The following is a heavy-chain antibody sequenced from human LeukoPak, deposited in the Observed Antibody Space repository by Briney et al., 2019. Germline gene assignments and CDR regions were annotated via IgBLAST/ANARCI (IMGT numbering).Heavy chain of an antibody. V-gene: IGHV1-69*13. D-gene: IGHD6-13*01. CDR3: ARGGRLAAAGTSPFDY. J-gene: IGHJ4*02. CDR1: GGTFSSYA. CDR2: IIPIFGTA. Sequence: GASVKVSCKAPGGTFSSYAISWVRQAPGQGLEWMGGIIPIFGTANYAQKFQGRVTITADESTSTAYMELSSLRSEDTAVYYCARGGRLAAAGTSPFDYWGQGTLVTVSS.